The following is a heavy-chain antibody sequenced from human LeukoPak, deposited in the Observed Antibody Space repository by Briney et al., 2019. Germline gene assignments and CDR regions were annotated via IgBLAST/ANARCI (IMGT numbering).Heavy chain of an antibody. CDR3: ARDHEGYGDYGY. D-gene: IGHD4-17*01. J-gene: IGHJ4*02. V-gene: IGHV4-59*01. CDR1: GGSISGYY. Sequence: PSETLSLTCTVSGGSISGYYWTWIRQPPGKRLGCIGNIYYSGSIYYNPSLKGRVTISLDTSKNQFSLKLSSLTAADTAVYYCARDHEGYGDYGYWGQGTLVTVSS. CDR2: IYYSGSI.